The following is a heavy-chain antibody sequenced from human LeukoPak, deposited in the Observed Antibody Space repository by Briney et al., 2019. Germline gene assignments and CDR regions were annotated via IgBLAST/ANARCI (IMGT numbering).Heavy chain of an antibody. CDR1: GFTFSTYA. Sequence: GGSLRLSCAASGFTFSTYAMNWVRQAPGKGQEWVSAISDRGGSILYAGSVKGRFIISRDNSKNTLYLQMNSLRAEDTAVYYCAKDPPAVYWGQGALVTVSS. J-gene: IGHJ4*02. CDR2: ISDRGGSI. CDR3: AKDPPAVY. V-gene: IGHV3-23*01.